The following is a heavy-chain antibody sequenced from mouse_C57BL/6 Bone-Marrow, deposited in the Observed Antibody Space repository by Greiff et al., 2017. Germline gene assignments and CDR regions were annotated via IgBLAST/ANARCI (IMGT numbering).Heavy chain of an antibody. CDR1: GYTFTSYW. CDR3: AIREDYSKIYYAMDY. D-gene: IGHD2-5*01. J-gene: IGHJ4*01. Sequence: QVQLQQPGAELVKPGASVKVSCKASGYTFTSYWMHWVKQRPGQGLEWIGRIHPSDSDTNYNQKFKGKATLTVDKSSSTAYMQLSSLTSEDSAVYYCAIREDYSKIYYAMDYWGQGTSVTVAS. V-gene: IGHV1-74*01. CDR2: IHPSDSDT.